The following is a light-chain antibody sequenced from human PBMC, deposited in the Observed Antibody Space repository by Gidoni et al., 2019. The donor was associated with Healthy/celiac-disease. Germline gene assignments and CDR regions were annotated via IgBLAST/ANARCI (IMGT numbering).Light chain of an antibody. CDR1: QSLLHSNGYNY. Sequence: DIVMTQSPLSLPVTPGEPASIYCRSSQSLLHSNGYNYLHWYVQKPGQSPQLLLYLASNRASGVPDRFSGSASGTDFTLKISRVEAEDVGVYYCMQALQTPPTFGQGTKVEIK. J-gene: IGKJ1*01. CDR2: LAS. CDR3: MQALQTPPT. V-gene: IGKV2-28*01.